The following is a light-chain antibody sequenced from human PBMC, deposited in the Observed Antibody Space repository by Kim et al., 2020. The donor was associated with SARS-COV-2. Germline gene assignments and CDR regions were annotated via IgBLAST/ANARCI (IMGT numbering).Light chain of an antibody. J-gene: IGLJ1*01. CDR1: SSDVGGYKY. CDR3: SSYTSSSTLV. CDR2: EVS. V-gene: IGLV2-14*01. Sequence: GHSITISCTGTSSDVGGYKYVSWYQQHPGKAPKLMIYEVSKRPSGVSNRFSGSKSGNTASLTISGLQAEDEADYYCSSYTSSSTLVFGTGTKVTVL.